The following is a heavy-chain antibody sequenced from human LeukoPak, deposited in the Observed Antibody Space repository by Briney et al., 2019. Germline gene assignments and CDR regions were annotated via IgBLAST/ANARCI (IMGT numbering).Heavy chain of an antibody. D-gene: IGHD2-2*01. CDR2: ISSSGSTI. CDR1: GFTFSSYE. V-gene: IGHV3-48*03. CDR3: ARGRYCSSTSCYGLFDY. Sequence: HPGGSLRLSCAASGFTFSSYEMNWVRQAPGKGLEWVSYISSSGSTIYYADSVTGRFTISRDDAKNSLYLQMNSLRAEDAAVYYCARGRYCSSTSCYGLFDYWGQGTLVTVSS. J-gene: IGHJ4*02.